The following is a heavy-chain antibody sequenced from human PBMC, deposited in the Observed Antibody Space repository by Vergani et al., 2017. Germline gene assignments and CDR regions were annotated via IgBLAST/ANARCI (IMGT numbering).Heavy chain of an antibody. Sequence: EVQLVESGGGLVKPGGSLRLSCAASGFTVSSNYMSWVRQAPGKGLEWGSVIYSGGSTYYADSVKGRFTISRDNSKNTLYLQMNSLRAEDTAVYYCARAYCSSTSCHPYYYGMDVWGQGTTVTVSS. J-gene: IGHJ6*02. CDR1: GFTVSSNY. D-gene: IGHD2-2*01. CDR3: ARAYCSSTSCHPYYYGMDV. CDR2: IYSGGST. V-gene: IGHV3-66*02.